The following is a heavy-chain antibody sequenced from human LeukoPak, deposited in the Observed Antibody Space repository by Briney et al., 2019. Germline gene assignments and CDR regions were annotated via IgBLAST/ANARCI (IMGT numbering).Heavy chain of an antibody. D-gene: IGHD3-22*01. CDR3: AKSSGYYYKVHFDY. CDR1: GFTFSSYA. J-gene: IGHJ4*02. CDR2: ISGSGGST. Sequence: GGSLRRSCAASGFTFSSYAMSWVRQAPGKGLEWVSAISGSGGSTYYADSVKGRFTISRDNSKNTLYLQMNSLRAEDTAVYYCAKSSGYYYKVHFDYWGQGTLVTVSS. V-gene: IGHV3-23*01.